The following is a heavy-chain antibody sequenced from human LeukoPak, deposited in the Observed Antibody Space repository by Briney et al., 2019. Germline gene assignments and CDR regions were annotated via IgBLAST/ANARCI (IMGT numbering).Heavy chain of an antibody. J-gene: IGHJ4*02. Sequence: GGSLRLSCAASGFTFSSYGMHWVRQAPGKGLEWVAFIRYDGSNKYYADSVKGRFTISRDNSKNTLYLQMNSLRAEDTAVYYCAKAAGGSGSYYTPLGCWGQGTLVTVSS. D-gene: IGHD3-10*01. CDR2: IRYDGSNK. CDR3: AKAAGGSGSYYTPLGC. CDR1: GFTFSSYG. V-gene: IGHV3-30*02.